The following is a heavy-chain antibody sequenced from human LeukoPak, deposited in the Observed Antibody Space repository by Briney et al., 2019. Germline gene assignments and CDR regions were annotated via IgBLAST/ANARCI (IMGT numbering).Heavy chain of an antibody. CDR1: GGSFSGYY. CDR2: INHSGST. J-gene: IGHJ4*02. D-gene: IGHD5-24*01. V-gene: IGHV4-34*01. Sequence: NTSETLSLTCAVYGGSFSGYYWSWIRQPPGKGLEWIGEINHSGSTNYNPSLKSRVTISVDTSKNQFSLKLSSVTAADTAVYYCARQLERRWLQYCFDYWGQGTLVTVSS. CDR3: ARQLERRWLQYCFDY.